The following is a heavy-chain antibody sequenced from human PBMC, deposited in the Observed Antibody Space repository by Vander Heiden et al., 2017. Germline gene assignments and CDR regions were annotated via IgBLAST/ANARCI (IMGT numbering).Heavy chain of an antibody. V-gene: IGHV3-23*01. CDR2: ISGSGGST. J-gene: IGHJ5*02. D-gene: IGHD3-3*01. CDR3: AKTIFGVVIPGGFDP. Sequence: EVQLLESGGGLVQPGRSLRLPCAASGFTFSSYAMSWVRQAPGKGLEWVSAISGSGGSTYYADSVKGRFTISRDNSKNTLYLQMNSLRAEDTAVYYCAKTIFGVVIPGGFDPWGQGTLVTVSS. CDR1: GFTFSSYA.